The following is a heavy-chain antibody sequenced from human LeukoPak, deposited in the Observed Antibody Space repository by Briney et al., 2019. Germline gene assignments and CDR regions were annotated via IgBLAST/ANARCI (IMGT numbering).Heavy chain of an antibody. Sequence: GGSLRLSCAASGFTFSSYAMSWVRQAPGKGLEWVSAISGSGGSTYYADSVKGRFTISRDNSKNALYLQMNSLRAEDTAVYYCAKDRHSSGFEPFDYWGQGTLVTVSP. CDR2: ISGSGGST. D-gene: IGHD6-19*01. J-gene: IGHJ4*02. V-gene: IGHV3-23*01. CDR1: GFTFSSYA. CDR3: AKDRHSSGFEPFDY.